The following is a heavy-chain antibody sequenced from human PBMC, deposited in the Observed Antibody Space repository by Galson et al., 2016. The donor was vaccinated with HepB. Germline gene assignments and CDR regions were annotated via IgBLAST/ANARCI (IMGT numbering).Heavy chain of an antibody. V-gene: IGHV3-30*18. CDR1: GFTFSSYG. Sequence: SLRLSCAASGFTFSSYGMHWVRQAPGKGLEWVAVISYDGSDKYYADSVKGRFTISRDNSKNTLNLQMNSLRAEDPAVYYCAKDRRYYDSSGYFWEGYYYDGMDVWGQGTTVTVSS. D-gene: IGHD3-22*01. CDR3: AKDRRYYDSSGYFWEGYYYDGMDV. CDR2: ISYDGSDK. J-gene: IGHJ6*02.